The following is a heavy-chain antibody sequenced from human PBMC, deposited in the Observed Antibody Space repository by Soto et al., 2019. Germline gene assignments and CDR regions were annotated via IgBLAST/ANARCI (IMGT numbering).Heavy chain of an antibody. CDR2: IIPVLDLA. CDR1: GGTFNRET. J-gene: IGHJ6*04. CDR3: ARGGKLGGDLDV. V-gene: IGHV1-69*02. D-gene: IGHD3-10*01. Sequence: QAQLVQSGAEVKKPGSSVKVSCKASGGTFNRETFSWVRQAPGQGLQWMGRIIPVLDLADYAQKFRGRVTITADTSTTTVYLDLSGLGSDDTAVYYCARGGKLGGDLDVWGKGTPVIVSS.